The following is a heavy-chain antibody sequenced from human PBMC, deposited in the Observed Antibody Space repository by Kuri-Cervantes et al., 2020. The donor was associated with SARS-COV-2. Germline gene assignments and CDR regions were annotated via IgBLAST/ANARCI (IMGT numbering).Heavy chain of an antibody. CDR2: IYYSGST. J-gene: IGHJ4*02. D-gene: IGHD2/OR15-2a*01. Sequence: SETLSLTCTVSGGSISSSSYYWGWIRQPPGKGLEWSGSIYYSGSTYYYPSLKRRVTISVDTSKYQFTLKLSSVTAADTAVYYCARGPNEISRTFSYWGQETLVTVSS. V-gene: IGHV4-39*01. CDR1: GGSISSSSYY. CDR3: ARGPNEISRTFSY.